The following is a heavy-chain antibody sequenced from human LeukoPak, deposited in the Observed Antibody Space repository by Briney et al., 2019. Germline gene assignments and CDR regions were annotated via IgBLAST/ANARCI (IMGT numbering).Heavy chain of an antibody. CDR1: GFTFSNYW. D-gene: IGHD3-22*01. J-gene: IGHJ4*02. CDR3: ARDLRDYEDY. V-gene: IGHV3-48*01. CDR2: ISSSSSTI. Sequence: GGSLRLSCEASGFTFSNYWMSWVRQAPGKGLEWVSYISSSSSTIYYADSVKGRFTISRDNAKNSLYLQMNSLRAEDTAVYYCARDLRDYEDYWGQGTLVTVSS.